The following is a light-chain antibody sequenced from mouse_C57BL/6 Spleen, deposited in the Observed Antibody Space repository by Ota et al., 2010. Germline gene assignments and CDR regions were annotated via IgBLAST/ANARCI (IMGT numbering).Light chain of an antibody. V-gene: IGKV8-28*01. CDR1: QSLLNSGNQKNY. Sequence: DIVMTQSPSSLTVTAGEKVTMSCKSSQSLLNSGNQKNYLAWYQQKPGQPPKLLIYGASTRESGVPDRFTGSGSGTDFTLTISSVQAEDLAVYYCQNDYSYPPTFGAGTKLELK. CDR2: GAS. CDR3: QNDYSYPPT. J-gene: IGKJ5*01.